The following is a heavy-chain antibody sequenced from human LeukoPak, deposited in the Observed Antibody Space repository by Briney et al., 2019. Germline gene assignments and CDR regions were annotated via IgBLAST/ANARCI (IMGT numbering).Heavy chain of an antibody. CDR1: GGSFSGYY. CDR2: INHSGST. Sequence: SETLSLTCAVYGGSFSGYYWSWIRQPPGKGLEWIGEINHSGSTNYNPSLKSRVTISVDTSKNQFSLKLSSVTAADTAVYYCARGGVKWELLLDSWGQGTLVTVSS. CDR3: ARGGVKWELLLDS. J-gene: IGHJ5*01. D-gene: IGHD1-26*01. V-gene: IGHV4-34*01.